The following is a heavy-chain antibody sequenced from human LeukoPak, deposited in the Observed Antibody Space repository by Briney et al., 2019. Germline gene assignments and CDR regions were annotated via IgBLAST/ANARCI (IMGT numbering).Heavy chain of an antibody. CDR3: AHRRITLGMDV. J-gene: IGHJ6*02. CDR2: IYWHDEK. CDR1: GFSLTTGGVV. V-gene: IGHV2-5*01. D-gene: IGHD1-14*01. Sequence: ESGPTLVNPTQTLTLTCSFSGFSLTTGGVVVAWFRQPPGKALEWLAAIYWHDEKFYRPSLKSSLTITKDTSKNQVVLTMTNMDPVDTATYYCAHRRITLGMDVWGLGTTVTVSS.